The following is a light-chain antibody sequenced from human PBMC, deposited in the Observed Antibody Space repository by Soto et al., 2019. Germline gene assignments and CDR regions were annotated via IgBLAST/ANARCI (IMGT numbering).Light chain of an antibody. J-gene: IGKJ1*01. Sequence: EIVLTQSPGTLSLSPGERATLSCRASQSLNSFYLAWYQQKSGQAPTLLIYGSSNRATGIPDRFSGSGSGTDITLTISRLDTEDFAVYYCQQYDISPRTFGQGTKVDVK. CDR2: GSS. CDR1: QSLNSFY. CDR3: QQYDISPRT. V-gene: IGKV3-20*01.